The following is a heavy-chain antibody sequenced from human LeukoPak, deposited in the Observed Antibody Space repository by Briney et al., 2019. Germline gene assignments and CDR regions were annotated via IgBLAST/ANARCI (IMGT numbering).Heavy chain of an antibody. CDR2: IKDDGSHT. V-gene: IGHV3-74*01. D-gene: IGHD5-12*01. J-gene: IGHJ4*02. CDR3: AKGAYDYIEIAYFDY. CDR1: GFTFSSHW. Sequence: QTGGSLRLSCAASGFTFSSHWMHWFRQAPGKGLVWVSRIKDDGSHTNYADSVKGRFTISRDNAKNTLFLQMNSLRAEDTVIHYCAKGAYDYIEIAYFDYWGQGALVTVSS.